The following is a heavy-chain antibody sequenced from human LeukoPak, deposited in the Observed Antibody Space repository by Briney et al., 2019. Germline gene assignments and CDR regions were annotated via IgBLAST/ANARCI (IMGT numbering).Heavy chain of an antibody. D-gene: IGHD3-16*01. J-gene: IGHJ3*02. V-gene: IGHV1-2*02. Sequence: ASVKVSCKTSGYTFTEYYIHWVRQAPGQGLEWMGWINPNSGATSYAQKFQGRVTMTRDTSISTAYVELTGLRSDDTAMYYCARDRVRGTDDACDIWGQGTMVTVSS. CDR3: ARDRVRGTDDACDI. CDR2: INPNSGAT. CDR1: GYTFTEYY.